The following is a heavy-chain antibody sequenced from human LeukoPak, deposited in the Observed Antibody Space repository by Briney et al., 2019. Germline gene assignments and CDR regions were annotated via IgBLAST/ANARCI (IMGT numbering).Heavy chain of an antibody. Sequence: GESLRLTCSASGFTFSSYAMHWVRQAPGKGLEYVSAISSNGGSTYYADSVKGRFTISRDNSKNTLYLQMSSLRAEDTAVYYCVKIAAKYYDSSGDDYWGQGTLVTVSS. CDR3: VKIAAKYYDSSGDDY. J-gene: IGHJ4*02. CDR2: ISSNGGST. V-gene: IGHV3-64D*09. CDR1: GFTFSSYA. D-gene: IGHD3-22*01.